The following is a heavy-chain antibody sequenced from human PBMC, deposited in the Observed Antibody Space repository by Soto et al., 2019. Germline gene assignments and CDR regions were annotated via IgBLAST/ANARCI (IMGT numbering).Heavy chain of an antibody. CDR3: ARAMFFHAAPARPGASDI. D-gene: IGHD6-6*01. V-gene: IGHV3-21*01. Sequence: GGSLRLSCAASGFTFSSYSMNWVRQAPGKGMEWVSSISSSSSYIYYADSVKGRFTISRDNAKNSLYLQMNSLRAEDTAVYYWARAMFFHAAPARPGASDIWGQGTMVTVSS. CDR1: GFTFSSYS. CDR2: ISSSSSYI. J-gene: IGHJ3*02.